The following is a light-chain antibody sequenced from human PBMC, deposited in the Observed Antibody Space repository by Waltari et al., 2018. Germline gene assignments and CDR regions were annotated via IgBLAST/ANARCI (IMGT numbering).Light chain of an antibody. CDR2: RND. J-gene: IGLJ3*02. Sequence: QSVLTQPPSASGAPGQRVTISCSGANSNIGRNYLFWYQQLPGTAPKLLIYRNDQRPSGVPDRFSGSKSGTSASLAITGLRSEDEAEYYCAAWDDSLNSRVFGGGTKLTVL. CDR3: AAWDDSLNSRV. V-gene: IGLV1-47*01. CDR1: NSNIGRNY.